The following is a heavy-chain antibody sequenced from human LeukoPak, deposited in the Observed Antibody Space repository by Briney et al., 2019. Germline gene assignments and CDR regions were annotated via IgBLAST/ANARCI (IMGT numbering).Heavy chain of an antibody. J-gene: IGHJ4*02. Sequence: GASVKVSCKASGYTFTSYGISWVRQAPGQGLEWMGWISAYNGNTNYAQKLQGRVTMTTDTSTSTAYMELRSLRSDDTAVYYCARGGLGTMITFGGVIVMRVRVIDYWGQGTLVTVSS. CDR3: ARGGLGTMITFGGVIVMRVRVIDY. D-gene: IGHD3-16*02. CDR2: ISAYNGNT. V-gene: IGHV1-18*01. CDR1: GYTFTSYG.